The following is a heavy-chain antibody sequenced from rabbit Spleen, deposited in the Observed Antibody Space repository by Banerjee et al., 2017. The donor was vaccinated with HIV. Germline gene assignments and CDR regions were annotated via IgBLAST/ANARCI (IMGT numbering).Heavy chain of an antibody. Sequence: QEQLEESGGGLVKPEGSLTLTCKASGFSFSDRDVMCWVRQAPGKGLEWIACIYTGDGSTWCASWAKGRFTISKTSSTTVTLQMSSLPAADTATYFCARGPGGESYAMGLWGPGTLVTVS. CDR2: IYTGDGST. CDR1: GFSFSDRDV. CDR3: ARGPGGESYAMGL. J-gene: IGHJ4*01. V-gene: IGHV1S45*01. D-gene: IGHD3-1*01.